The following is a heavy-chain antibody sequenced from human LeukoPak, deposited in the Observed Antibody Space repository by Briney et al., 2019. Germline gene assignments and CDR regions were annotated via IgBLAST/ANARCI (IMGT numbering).Heavy chain of an antibody. CDR3: ARGVGVVAALDY. Sequence: GGSLRLSCAASGFTFSSYSMNWVRQAPGKGLEWVSSISSSSSYIYYADSVKGRFTISRDNAKNSLYLQMNSLRAEDTAVYYCARGVGVVAALDYWGQGTLVTVSS. J-gene: IGHJ4*02. CDR1: GFTFSSYS. CDR2: ISSSSSYI. D-gene: IGHD2-15*01. V-gene: IGHV3-21*01.